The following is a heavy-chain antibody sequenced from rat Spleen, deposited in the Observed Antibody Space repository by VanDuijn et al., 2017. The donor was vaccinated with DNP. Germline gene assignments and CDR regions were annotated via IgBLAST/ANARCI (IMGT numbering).Heavy chain of an antibody. CDR1: GYTFTSYY. CDR3: AGRRRPYWYFDF. CDR2: INTGSGGT. J-gene: IGHJ1*01. V-gene: IGHV1-43*01. Sequence: QVQLQQSGAELAKPGSSVKISCKASGYTFTSYYIGWIKQTTGQGLEYIGYINTGSGGTNYNEKFKGKATLTVDKSSSTAFMQLSSLTRDDSAVYCGAGRRRPYWYFDFWGPGTMVTVSS.